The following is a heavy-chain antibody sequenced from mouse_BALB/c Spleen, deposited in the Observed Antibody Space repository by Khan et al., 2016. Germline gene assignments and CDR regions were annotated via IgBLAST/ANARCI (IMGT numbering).Heavy chain of an antibody. CDR1: GFTFSFFG. CDR2: ISSGSSAI. V-gene: IGHV5-17*02. Sequence: EVELVESGGGLVQPGGSRKLSCAASGFTFSFFGMHWVRQAPEKGLEWVAYISSGSSAIYYADTVKGRFTISRDNPKNTMLLQMTSLSSECTARYYCARGDYWGQGTTLTVSS. J-gene: IGHJ2*01. CDR3: ARGDY.